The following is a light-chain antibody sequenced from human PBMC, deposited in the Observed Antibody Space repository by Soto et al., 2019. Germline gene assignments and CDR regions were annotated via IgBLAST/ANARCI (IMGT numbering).Light chain of an antibody. Sequence: DIVMTQSPDSLAVSLGERATINCKSSQSVLYSSNNKNYLAWYQQKPGQPPKLLIYWASIRESGVPDRFSGSGSGTDFTLTISSLQAEDVAVYSCQQYYSTPWTFGQGTKVEIK. CDR2: WAS. V-gene: IGKV4-1*01. CDR3: QQYYSTPWT. J-gene: IGKJ1*01. CDR1: QSVLYSSNNKNY.